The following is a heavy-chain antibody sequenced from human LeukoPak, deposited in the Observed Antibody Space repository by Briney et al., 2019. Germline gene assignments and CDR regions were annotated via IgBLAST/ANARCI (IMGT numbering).Heavy chain of an antibody. CDR1: GYTFTSYD. CDR2: MNPNSGNT. V-gene: IGHV1-8*01. D-gene: IGHD1-26*01. CDR3: ARDAPFVGAHVDY. Sequence: GASVKVSCKASGYTFTSYDINWVRQATGQGLEWMGWMNPNSGNTGYAQKFQGRVTMTRNTSISTAYMELSSLRSEDTAVYYCARDAPFVGAHVDYWGQGTLVTVSS. J-gene: IGHJ4*02.